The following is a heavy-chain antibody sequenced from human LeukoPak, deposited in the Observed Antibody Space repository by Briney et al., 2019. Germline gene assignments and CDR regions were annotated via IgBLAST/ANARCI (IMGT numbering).Heavy chain of an antibody. D-gene: IGHD3-16*01. CDR3: LGELH. Sequence: GGSLRLSCAASGFTVSSNYMSWVRQAPGKGLEWVSISYSGAATYYADSVKGRLTISRDNSKNTLYLQMNSLRTEDTAVYYGLGELHWGQGTLVTVSS. CDR2: SYSGAAT. V-gene: IGHV3-66*02. J-gene: IGHJ4*02. CDR1: GFTVSSNY.